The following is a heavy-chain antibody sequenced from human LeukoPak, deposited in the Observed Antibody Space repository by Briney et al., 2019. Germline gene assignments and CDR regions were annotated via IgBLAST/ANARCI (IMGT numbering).Heavy chain of an antibody. J-gene: IGHJ4*02. Sequence: GGSLRLSCAASGFTFSSYSMNWVRQAPGKGLEWVSYISSSSSTIYYADSVKGRFTISRDNAKNSLYLQMNSLRAEDTAVHYCARGLGGYDWPRFDYWGQGTLVTVSS. V-gene: IGHV3-48*01. CDR1: GFTFSSYS. CDR2: ISSSSSTI. CDR3: ARGLGGYDWPRFDY. D-gene: IGHD5-12*01.